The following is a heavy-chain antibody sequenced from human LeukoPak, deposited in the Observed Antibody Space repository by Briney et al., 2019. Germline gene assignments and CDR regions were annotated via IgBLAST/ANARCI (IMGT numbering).Heavy chain of an antibody. CDR1: GGSISSHY. Sequence: PSETLSLTCTVSGGSISSHYWRWLRQPPGKGLEWIGYIYYSGSTNYNPTLKSRVTISVDTSKNQISLKLSSVTAADTAVYYCARLPAAIGFYFDYWGQGTLVTVSS. V-gene: IGHV4-59*11. CDR3: ARLPAAIGFYFDY. J-gene: IGHJ4*02. D-gene: IGHD2-2*01. CDR2: IYYSGST.